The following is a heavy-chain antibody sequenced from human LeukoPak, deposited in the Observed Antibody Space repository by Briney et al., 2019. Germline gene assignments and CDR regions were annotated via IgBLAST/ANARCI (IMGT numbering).Heavy chain of an antibody. D-gene: IGHD2-2*01. V-gene: IGHV3-11*01. CDR3: ARDSRVPAATVNDY. J-gene: IGHJ4*02. CDR1: GFTFSDYY. CDR2: ISSSGSTI. Sequence: GGSPRLSCAASGFTFSDYYMSWIRQAPGKGLEWVSYISSSGSTIYYADSVKGRFTISRDNAKNSLYLQMNSLRAEDTAVYYCARDSRVPAATVNDYWGQGTLVXXSS.